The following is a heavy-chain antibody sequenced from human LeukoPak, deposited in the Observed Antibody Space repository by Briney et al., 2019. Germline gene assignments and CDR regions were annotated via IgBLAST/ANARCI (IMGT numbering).Heavy chain of an antibody. CDR3: ARGFYYDSSAYPIDY. J-gene: IGHJ4*02. V-gene: IGHV3-64*01. CDR1: GFTFSSYA. CDR2: ISSNGGST. Sequence: GGSLRLSCAASGFTFSSYAMHWVRQAPGKGLEYVSAISSNGGSTYYANSVKGRFTISRDNSKNTLYLQMGSLRAEDMAVYYCARGFYYDSSAYPIDYWGQGTLVTVSS. D-gene: IGHD3-22*01.